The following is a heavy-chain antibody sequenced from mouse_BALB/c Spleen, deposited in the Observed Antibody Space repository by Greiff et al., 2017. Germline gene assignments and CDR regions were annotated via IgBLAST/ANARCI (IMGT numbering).Heavy chain of an antibody. CDR3: ARHYYGSSYGYYAMDY. D-gene: IGHD1-1*01. CDR1: GFTFSSYT. V-gene: IGHV5-12-2*01. CDR2: ISNGGGST. J-gene: IGHJ4*01. Sequence: EVQRVESGGGLVQPGGSRKLSCAASGFTFSSYTMSWVRQTPEKRLEWVAYISNGGGSTYYPDTVKGRFTISRDNAKNTLYLQMSSLKSEDTAMYYCARHYYGSSYGYYAMDYWGQGTSVTVSS.